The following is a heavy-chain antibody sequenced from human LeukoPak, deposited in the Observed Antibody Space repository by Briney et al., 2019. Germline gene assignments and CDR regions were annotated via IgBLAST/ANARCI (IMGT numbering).Heavy chain of an antibody. CDR2: ISFDGSEK. V-gene: IGHV3-30*18. Sequence: PGGSLRLSCAVSGFTFTTYGMHWVRQAPGKGLEWVALISFDGSEKYYADSVKGRFTISRDNSKNTLYLQMNSVRVEDTAVYFCAKDVKMFRGPMIVRHFDYWGQGTLVTVSS. D-gene: IGHD3-22*01. CDR1: GFTFTTYG. J-gene: IGHJ4*02. CDR3: AKDVKMFRGPMIVRHFDY.